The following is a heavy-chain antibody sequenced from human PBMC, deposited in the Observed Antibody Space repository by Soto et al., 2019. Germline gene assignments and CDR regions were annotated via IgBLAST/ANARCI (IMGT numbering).Heavy chain of an antibody. J-gene: IGHJ4*02. V-gene: IGHV3-33*01. Sequence: QVQLVESGGGVVQPGRSLRLSCAASGFTFSSYGMHWVRQAPGKGLEWVAVIWSDGSNKYYADSVKGRFTMSRDNSKNTLYLQMNSLRAEDTAVYYCARYYYDSSGYYPLWGQGTLVTVSS. CDR1: GFTFSSYG. CDR2: IWSDGSNK. D-gene: IGHD3-22*01. CDR3: ARYYYDSSGYYPL.